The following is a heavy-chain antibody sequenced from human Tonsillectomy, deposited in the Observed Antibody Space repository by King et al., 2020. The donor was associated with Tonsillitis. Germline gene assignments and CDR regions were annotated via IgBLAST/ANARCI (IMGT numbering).Heavy chain of an antibody. CDR1: GYSISSGYY. CDR3: ARGPAAIGYYYYYGMDV. D-gene: IGHD2-2*02. V-gene: IGHV4-38-2*01. CDR2: NYHSGST. Sequence: QLQESGPGLVKPSETLSLTCAVSGYSISSGYYWGWIRQPPGKGLGWIGSNYHSGSTYYNPSLKSRVTISVDTSKNQFSLKLSSVTAAEPAVYYCARGPAAIGYYYYYGMDVWGQGTTVTVSS. J-gene: IGHJ6*02.